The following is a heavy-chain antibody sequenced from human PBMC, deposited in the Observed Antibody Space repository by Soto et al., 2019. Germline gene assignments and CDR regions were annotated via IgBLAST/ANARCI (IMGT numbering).Heavy chain of an antibody. CDR2: FDPEDGET. J-gene: IGHJ3*02. V-gene: IGHV1-24*01. CDR1: GYALTELS. D-gene: IGHD3-9*01. Sequence: ASVKVSCKVSGYALTELSMHWVRQAPGKGLEWMGGFDPEDGETIYAQKFQGRVTMTEDTSTDTAYMELSSLRSEDTAVYYCATDLGNYDILTGYYKMHDAFDIWGQGTMVTVSS. CDR3: ATDLGNYDILTGYYKMHDAFDI.